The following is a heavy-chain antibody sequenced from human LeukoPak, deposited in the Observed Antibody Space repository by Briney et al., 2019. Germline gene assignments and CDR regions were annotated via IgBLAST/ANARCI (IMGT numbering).Heavy chain of an antibody. V-gene: IGHV3-33*01. CDR3: AGDYGEYYYGMDV. CDR1: GFTFNSYG. J-gene: IGHJ6*02. CDR2: IWYDGSNE. D-gene: IGHD4-17*01. Sequence: PGGSLRLSCAASGFTFNSYGMHWVRQAPGKGLEWVAAIWYDGSNEYYADSVKGRFTISRDNSKNTLYLQMNSLRAEDTAVYYCAGDYGEYYYGMDVWGQGATVTVSS.